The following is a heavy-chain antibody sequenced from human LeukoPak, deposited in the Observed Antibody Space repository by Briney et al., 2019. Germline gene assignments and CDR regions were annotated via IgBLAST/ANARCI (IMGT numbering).Heavy chain of an antibody. CDR1: GFSFTRYW. Sequence: GESLKISCKGSGFSFTRYWIGWVRQMPGKGLEWMGIIYPGDTETRYSPTFQGQVTISADKSTSTAYLQWNSLKAPDTAMYYCARLLRGADYWGQGTLVTVSS. J-gene: IGHJ4*02. D-gene: IGHD2-15*01. V-gene: IGHV5-51*01. CDR2: IYPGDTET. CDR3: ARLLRGADY.